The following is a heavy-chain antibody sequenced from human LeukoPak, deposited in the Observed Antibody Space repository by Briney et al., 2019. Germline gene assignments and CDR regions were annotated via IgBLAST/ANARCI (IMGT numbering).Heavy chain of an antibody. CDR1: GYSFTSYW. J-gene: IGHJ2*01. V-gene: IGHV5-51*01. CDR3: VRRGPRSGSTGYRYFDL. Sequence: GESLKISCKGSGYSFTSYWIGWVRQMPGKGLEWMGIVYPGDSDTRYSPSFEGQVTISVDKSISTAYLQWSGLKASDSAIYYCVRRGPRSGSTGYRYFDLWGRGTLVTVSS. CDR2: VYPGDSDT. D-gene: IGHD1-26*01.